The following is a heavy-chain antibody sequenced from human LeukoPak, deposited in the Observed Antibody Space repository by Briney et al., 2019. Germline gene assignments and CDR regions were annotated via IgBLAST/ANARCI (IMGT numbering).Heavy chain of an antibody. J-gene: IGHJ4*02. CDR2: IDPSDSYT. Sequence: GESLKISCKGSGYSFVSYWIAWVRQMPGKGLEWMGRIDPSDSYTNYSPSFQGHVTISADKSISTAYLQWSSLKASDTAMYYCARQGSYYFIDYWGQGTLVTVSS. CDR1: GYSFVSYW. V-gene: IGHV5-10-1*01. D-gene: IGHD1-26*01. CDR3: ARQGSYYFIDY.